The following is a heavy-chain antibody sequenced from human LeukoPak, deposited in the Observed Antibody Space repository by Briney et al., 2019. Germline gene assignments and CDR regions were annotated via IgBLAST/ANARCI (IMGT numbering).Heavy chain of an antibody. D-gene: IGHD6-6*01. CDR2: IYYSGST. CDR1: GGSISSSSYY. CDR3: ARVRPEYSGSSPTLTNWFDP. J-gene: IGHJ5*02. V-gene: IGHV4-39*07. Sequence: SETLSLTCTVSGGSISSSSYYWGWIRQPPGKGLEWIGSIYYSGSTYYNPSLKSRVTISVDTSKNQFSLKLSSVTAADTAVYYSARVRPEYSGSSPTLTNWFDPWGQGTLVTVSS.